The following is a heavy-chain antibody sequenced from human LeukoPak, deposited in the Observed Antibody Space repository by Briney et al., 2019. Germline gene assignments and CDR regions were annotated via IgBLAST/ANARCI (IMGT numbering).Heavy chain of an antibody. D-gene: IGHD6-6*01. CDR1: GYSISSGYY. J-gene: IGHJ3*02. V-gene: IGHV4-38-2*02. CDR2: IYHSGST. Sequence: SETLSLTCAVSGYSISSGYYWGWIRQPPGKGLEWIGSIYHSGSTYYNPSLKSRVTVSVDTSKNQFSLKLSSVTAADTAVYYCARDFGDSSSPDAFDIWGQGTMVTVSS. CDR3: ARDFGDSSSPDAFDI.